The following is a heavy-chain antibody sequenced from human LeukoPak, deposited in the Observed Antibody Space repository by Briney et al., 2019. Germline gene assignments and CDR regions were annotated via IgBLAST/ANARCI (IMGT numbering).Heavy chain of an antibody. CDR1: GDSVVSNSTA. V-gene: IGHV6-1*01. D-gene: IGHD5-24*01. J-gene: IGHJ3*01. Sequence: SQTLSLTCVISGDSVVSNSTACNWIRQSPSRGLEWLGRSYYRSKWYTDYAVSVKSRITINPDTSKNQFSLQLNSVTPEDTAVFYCARGGQGDGYSADEAFDLWGQGTMVTVS. CDR3: ARGGQGDGYSADEAFDL. CDR2: SYYRSKWYT.